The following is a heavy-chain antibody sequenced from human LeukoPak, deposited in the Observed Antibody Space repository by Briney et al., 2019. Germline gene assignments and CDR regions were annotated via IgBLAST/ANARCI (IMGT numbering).Heavy chain of an antibody. CDR2: MNPNSGNT. J-gene: IGHJ6*03. CDR3: ARGHFWSGYYARAYYYYMDV. CDR1: GYTFTSYD. Sequence: GASVKVSFKASGYTFTSYDINWVRQATGQGLEWMGWMNPNSGNTGYAQRFQGRVTMTRNTSISTAYMELSSLRSEDTAVYYCARGHFWSGYYARAYYYYMDVWGKGTTVTVSS. V-gene: IGHV1-8*01. D-gene: IGHD3-3*02.